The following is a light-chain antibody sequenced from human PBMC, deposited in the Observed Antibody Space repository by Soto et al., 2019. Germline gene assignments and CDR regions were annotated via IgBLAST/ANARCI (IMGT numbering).Light chain of an antibody. J-gene: IGLJ1*01. CDR2: DNN. CDR1: NIGVKS. V-gene: IGLV3-21*02. Sequence: SYELTQPPSLSVAPGQTARVTCGGNNIGVKSVHWYQQRPGQAPVLVVYDNNDRPSGIPEQFSGSNSGNTATLTISRVEAGDEADYYCQVWDGTTDNLYVFGTGTKLTVL. CDR3: QVWDGTTDNLYV.